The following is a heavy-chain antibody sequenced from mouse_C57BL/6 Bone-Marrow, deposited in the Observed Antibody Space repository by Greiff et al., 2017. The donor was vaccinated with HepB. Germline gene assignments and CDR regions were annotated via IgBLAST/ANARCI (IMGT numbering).Heavy chain of an antibody. CDR3: ARGTFCYGSTVDY. CDR1: GFNIKNTY. Sequence: VHVKQSVAELVRPGASVKLSCTASGFNIKNTYMHWVKQRPEQGLEWIGRIDPANGNTKYAPKFQGKATITADTSSNTAYLQLSSLTSEDTAIYYCARGTFCYGSTVDYWGQGTTLTVSS. J-gene: IGHJ2*01. D-gene: IGHD1-1*01. CDR2: IDPANGNT. V-gene: IGHV14-3*01.